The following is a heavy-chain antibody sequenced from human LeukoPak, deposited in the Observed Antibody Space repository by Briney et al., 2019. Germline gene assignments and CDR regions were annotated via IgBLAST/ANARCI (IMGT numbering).Heavy chain of an antibody. J-gene: IGHJ2*01. CDR2: IHLSGST. CDR3: ARANSGYDL. V-gene: IGHV4-4*07. CDR1: GGSISSYH. Sequence: SETLSLTCTVSGGSISSYHWSWIRQPAGKALEWIGRIHLSGSTNYNPSLKSRVTMSLDTSKNQFSLKLTSVTAADTAVYYCARANSGYDLWGRGTLVTVSS. D-gene: IGHD5-12*01.